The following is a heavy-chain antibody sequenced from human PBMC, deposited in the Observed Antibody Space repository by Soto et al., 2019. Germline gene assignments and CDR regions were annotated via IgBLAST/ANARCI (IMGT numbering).Heavy chain of an antibody. D-gene: IGHD1-1*01. J-gene: IGHJ4*02. CDR3: ARDRNAAGSDY. Sequence: QVQLVESGGGLVKPGGSLRLSCAASGFTFSDFYMSWIRQAPGKGLVWISYISSGSTNIFYADSVKGRFTVSRDNANNSVYLNMDSLRAEDTAVYYCARDRNAAGSDYWGQGTLVTVSS. CDR2: ISSGSTNI. CDR1: GFTFSDFY. V-gene: IGHV3-11*01.